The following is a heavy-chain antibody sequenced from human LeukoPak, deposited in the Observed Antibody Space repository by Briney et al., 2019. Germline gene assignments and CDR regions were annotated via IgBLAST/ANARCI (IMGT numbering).Heavy chain of an antibody. CDR2: ISSSGNTR. CDR1: GMMFSSYE. Sequence: GGSLTLSCAASGMMFSSYEMYWVRQAPGKGLEWISYISSSGNTRKYADSVKGRFTISRDNAKKSLHLEMSGLRGDDSAIYYCASAMLASDSSGYYTSEYFEHWGQGTLVSVSS. J-gene: IGHJ4*02. D-gene: IGHD3-22*01. V-gene: IGHV3-48*03. CDR3: ASAMLASDSSGYYTSEYFEH.